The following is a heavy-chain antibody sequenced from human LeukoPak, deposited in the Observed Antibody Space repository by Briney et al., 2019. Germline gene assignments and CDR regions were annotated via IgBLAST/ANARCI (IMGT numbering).Heavy chain of an antibody. CDR1: GFTFSSYS. CDR2: ISSSSYI. V-gene: IGHV3-21*01. J-gene: IGHJ4*02. D-gene: IGHD6-6*01. CDR3: ARHSAARSFDY. Sequence: GGSLRLSCAASGFTFSSYSMNWVRQAPGKGLEWVSSISSSSYIYYADSVKGRFTISRDNAKNSLYLQMNSLRAEDTAVYYCARHSAARSFDYWGQGTLVTVSS.